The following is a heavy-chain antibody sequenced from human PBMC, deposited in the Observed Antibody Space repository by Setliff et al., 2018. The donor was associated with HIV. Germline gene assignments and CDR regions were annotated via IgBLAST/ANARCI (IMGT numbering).Heavy chain of an antibody. CDR2: IYHSGST. CDR3: ARGRYRSRWYASDHYYIDV. Sequence: SETLSLTCIVSGGSISSSSYYWGWIRQPPGKGLEWIGSIYHSGSTYYNPSLKSRVTISVDTSKNQFSLKLRSVTAADTALYYCARGRYRSRWYASDHYYIDVWGKGTTVTVSS. D-gene: IGHD6-13*01. CDR1: GGSISSSSYY. V-gene: IGHV4-39*01. J-gene: IGHJ6*03.